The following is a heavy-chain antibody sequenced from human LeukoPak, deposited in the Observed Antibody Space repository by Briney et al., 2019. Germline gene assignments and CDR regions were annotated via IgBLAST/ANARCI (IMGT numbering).Heavy chain of an antibody. CDR3: ARHRLVGANNKNFDY. CDR1: GGSLSSSSYY. CDR2: IYYSGST. V-gene: IGHV4-39*01. J-gene: IGHJ4*02. D-gene: IGHD1-26*01. Sequence: SETLSLTCTVSGGSLSSSSYYWGWIRQPPGKGLEWIGSIYYSGSTYYNPSLKSRVTISVDTSKNQFSLKLSSVTAADTAVYYCARHRLVGANNKNFDYWGQGTLVTVSS.